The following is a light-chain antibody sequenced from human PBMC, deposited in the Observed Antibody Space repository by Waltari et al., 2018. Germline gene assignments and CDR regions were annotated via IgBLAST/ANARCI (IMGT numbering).Light chain of an antibody. CDR1: ILGDKY. V-gene: IGLV3-1*01. CDR2: QDG. CDR3: QAWDSSTVV. Sequence: SYELTQPPSVSVSPGQTASIPCFVEILGDKYAYWYQQRPGQSPVVVIYQDGKRPSGIPERFSGSNSGNTATLTISGTQAMDEADYYCQAWDSSTVVFGGGTKLTVL. J-gene: IGLJ2*01.